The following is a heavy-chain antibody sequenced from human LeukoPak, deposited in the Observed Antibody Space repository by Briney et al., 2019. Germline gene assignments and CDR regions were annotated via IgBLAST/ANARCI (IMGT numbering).Heavy chain of an antibody. CDR3: YIVVVPAAIGDDAFDI. D-gene: IGHD2-2*01. CDR2: MNPNSGNT. Sequence: ASVKVACKSSGYTFTSYDINRVRQATGQGLEWMGWMNPNSGNTGYAQKFQGRVTITRNTSISTAYMELSSLRSEDTAVYYCYIVVVPAAIGDDAFDIWGQGTMVTVSS. V-gene: IGHV1-8*03. CDR1: GYTFTSYD. J-gene: IGHJ3*02.